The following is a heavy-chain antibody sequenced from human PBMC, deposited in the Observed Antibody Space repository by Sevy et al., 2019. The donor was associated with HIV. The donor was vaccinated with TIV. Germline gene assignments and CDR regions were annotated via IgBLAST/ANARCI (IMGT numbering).Heavy chain of an antibody. Sequence: GGSLRLSCAASGFTVSSNYMSWVRQAPGKGLEWVSVIYSGGSTYYTVSVKGRFTISGDNSKNTRYLQMNSLRAEDTAVYYCARFDSSSWAFDYWGQGTLVTVSS. D-gene: IGHD6-13*01. CDR2: IYSGGST. CDR3: ARFDSSSWAFDY. V-gene: IGHV3-53*01. J-gene: IGHJ4*02. CDR1: GFTVSSNY.